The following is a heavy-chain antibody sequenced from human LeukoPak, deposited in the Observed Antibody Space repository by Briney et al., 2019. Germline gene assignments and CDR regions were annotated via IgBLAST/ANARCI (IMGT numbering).Heavy chain of an antibody. CDR3: ARYDDSSGYYGGDCYYYMDV. J-gene: IGHJ6*03. D-gene: IGHD3-22*01. CDR1: GFTFSSYG. Sequence: GGTLRLSCAASGFTFSSYGMSWVRQAPGKGLEWVANIKQDGSEKYYVDSVKGRFTISRDNAKNSLYLQMNSLRAEDTAVYYCARYDDSSGYYGGDCYYYMDVWGKGTTVTVSS. V-gene: IGHV3-7*01. CDR2: IKQDGSEK.